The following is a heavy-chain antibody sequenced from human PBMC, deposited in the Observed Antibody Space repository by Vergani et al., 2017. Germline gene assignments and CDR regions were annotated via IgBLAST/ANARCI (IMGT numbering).Heavy chain of an antibody. CDR2: INHSGST. J-gene: IGHJ6*02. Sequence: QVQLQQWGAGLLKPSETLSLTCAVYGGSFSGYYWSWIRQPPGKGLEWIGEINHSGSTNYNPSLKSRVTISVDTSKNQFSLKLSSVTAADTAVYYCAEVTRISMVRGASDYSGMDVWGQGTTVTVSS. CDR3: AEVTRISMVRGASDYSGMDV. D-gene: IGHD3-10*01. V-gene: IGHV4-34*01. CDR1: GGSFSGYY.